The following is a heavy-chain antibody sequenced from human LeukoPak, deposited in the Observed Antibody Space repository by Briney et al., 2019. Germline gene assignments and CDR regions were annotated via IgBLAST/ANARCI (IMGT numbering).Heavy chain of an antibody. J-gene: IGHJ4*02. V-gene: IGHV4-59*12. CDR2: IYYSGSS. D-gene: IGHD3-10*01. CDR3: ARDIGGSGKKALAPFDY. Sequence: MAPETLSLTCNVSGGSISGYHWSWIRQPPGKGLEWLGYIYYSGSSNYNPSLKSRVTISAGTSKNQFSLKLSSVTAADTAVYYCARDIGGSGKKALAPFDYWGQGTLVTVSS. CDR1: GGSISGYH.